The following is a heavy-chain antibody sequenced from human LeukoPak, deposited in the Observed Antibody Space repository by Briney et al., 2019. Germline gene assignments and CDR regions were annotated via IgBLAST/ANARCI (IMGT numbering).Heavy chain of an antibody. CDR1: GFTFSSYA. J-gene: IGHJ5*02. CDR3: ASGYSSSWYNWFDP. D-gene: IGHD6-13*01. V-gene: IGHV3-23*01. CDR2: ISGSGGST. Sequence: GSLRLSCAASGFTFSSYAMSWVRQAPGKGLEWVSAISGSGGSTYYADSVKGRFTISRDNSKNTLYLQMNSLRAEDTAVYYCASGYSSSWYNWFDPWGQGTLVTVSS.